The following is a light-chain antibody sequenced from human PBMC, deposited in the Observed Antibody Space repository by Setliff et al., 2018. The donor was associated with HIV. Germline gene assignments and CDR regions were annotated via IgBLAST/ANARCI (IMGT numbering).Light chain of an antibody. V-gene: IGLV2-18*02. J-gene: IGLJ1*01. CDR2: EVN. Sequence: QSALTQLPSVSGSPGQSVPNSCTGTSSDVGSYNRVSWYQQPPRTAPKLMIYEVNKRPSGVPDRFSGSKSGNTASLTISGLQAEDEADYYCSSYTSISTYVFGTVTKGTV. CDR1: SSDVGSYNR. CDR3: SSYTSISTYV.